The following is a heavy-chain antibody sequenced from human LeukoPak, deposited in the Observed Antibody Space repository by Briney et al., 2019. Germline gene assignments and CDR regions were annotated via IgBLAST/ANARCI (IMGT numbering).Heavy chain of an antibody. CDR1: GFTFSSYG. V-gene: IGHV3-33*01. CDR2: IWYDGTDK. D-gene: IGHD3-10*01. Sequence: GGSLRLSCAAAGFTFSSYGMHWVRQGPGKGLEWVTFIWYDGTDKNYADSVKGRFTISRDNSKNSLYLQMNSLRAEDTAVYYCASSGSTYYYGMDVWGQATTVTV. CDR3: ASSGSTYYYGMDV. J-gene: IGHJ6*01.